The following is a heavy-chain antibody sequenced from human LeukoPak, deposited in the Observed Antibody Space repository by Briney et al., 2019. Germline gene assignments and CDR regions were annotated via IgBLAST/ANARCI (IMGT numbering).Heavy chain of an antibody. CDR2: IYYSGST. V-gene: IGHV4-31*03. D-gene: IGHD3-10*01. CDR3: ARSYYYGSGIHFYDAFDI. J-gene: IGHJ3*02. CDR1: GGSISSGGYY. Sequence: SETLSLTCTVSGGSISSGGYYWSWIRQHPGKGLEWIGYIYYSGSTYYNPSLKSRVTISVDTSKNQFSLKLSSATAADTAVYYCARSYYYGSGIHFYDAFDIWGQGTMVTVSS.